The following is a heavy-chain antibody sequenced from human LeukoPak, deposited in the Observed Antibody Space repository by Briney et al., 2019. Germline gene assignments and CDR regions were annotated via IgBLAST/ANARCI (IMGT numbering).Heavy chain of an antibody. J-gene: IGHJ4*02. Sequence: AETLSLTCTVSGGSMTSYFWSWIRQPPGKGLEWIGYVYHSGSTSYNPSLKSRVSISEDTSKNQFSLKLSSVTAADTAVYYCARANPNWNPPDYWGQGTLDTVSS. D-gene: IGHD1-1*01. V-gene: IGHV4-59*08. CDR1: GGSMTSYF. CDR2: VYHSGST. CDR3: ARANPNWNPPDY.